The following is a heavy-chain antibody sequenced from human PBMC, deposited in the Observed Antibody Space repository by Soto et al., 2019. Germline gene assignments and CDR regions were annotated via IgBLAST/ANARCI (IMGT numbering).Heavy chain of an antibody. V-gene: IGHV3-30*18. Sequence: HPGGSLRLSCAASGFTFSSYGMHWVRQAPGKGLEWVAAISYDGSNKYYADSVKGRFTISRDNSKNTLYLQMNSLRAEDTAVYYCAKDGGITIFGVVTDYYYYGMDVWGQGTTVTVSS. CDR1: GFTFSSYG. CDR2: ISYDGSNK. D-gene: IGHD3-3*01. CDR3: AKDGGITIFGVVTDYYYYGMDV. J-gene: IGHJ6*02.